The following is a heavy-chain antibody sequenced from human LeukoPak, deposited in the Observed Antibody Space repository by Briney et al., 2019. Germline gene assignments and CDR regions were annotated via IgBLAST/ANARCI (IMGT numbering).Heavy chain of an antibody. CDR1: GYSISSSYY. D-gene: IGHD2-15*01. CDR3: ARSVEGYCSGGSCYSYYYYMDV. V-gene: IGHV4-61*01. CDR2: IYYSGST. J-gene: IGHJ6*03. Sequence: SETLSLTCTVSGYSISSSYYWSWTRQPPGKGLEWIGYIYYSGSTNYNPSLKSRVTISVDTSKNQFSLKLSSVTAADTAVYYCARSVEGYCSGGSCYSYYYYMDVWGKGTTVTVSS.